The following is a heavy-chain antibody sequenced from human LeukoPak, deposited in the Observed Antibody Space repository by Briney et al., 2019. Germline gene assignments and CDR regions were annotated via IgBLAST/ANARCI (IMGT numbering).Heavy chain of an antibody. CDR2: ISGSGGST. Sequence: PGGSLRLFCAASGFTFSRYAMRWVRQAPGKGLEWVSAISGSGGSTYYADSVRGRFTISRDNYKNTLYLQMNSLRAKNTAVYYCAKLREGTNYDDSSGYDDHTYYFDYWGQGTLVTVSS. CDR3: AKLREGTNYDDSSGYDDHTYYFDY. CDR1: GFTFSRYA. J-gene: IGHJ4*02. D-gene: IGHD3-22*01. V-gene: IGHV3-23*01.